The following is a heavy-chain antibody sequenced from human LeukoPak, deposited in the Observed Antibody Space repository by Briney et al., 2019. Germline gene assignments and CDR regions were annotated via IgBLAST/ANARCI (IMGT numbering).Heavy chain of an antibody. CDR2: ISSDGSSK. V-gene: IGHV3-30-3*01. Sequence: QPGGSLRLSCAASGFTFSSYAMHWVRQAPGKGLEWVAVISSDGSSKYYADSEKGRFTISRDNSKNTLYLQMNSLRAEDTAVYYCAREGGSYDSSGFGDYWGQGTLVTVST. J-gene: IGHJ4*02. D-gene: IGHD3-22*01. CDR1: GFTFSSYA. CDR3: AREGGSYDSSGFGDY.